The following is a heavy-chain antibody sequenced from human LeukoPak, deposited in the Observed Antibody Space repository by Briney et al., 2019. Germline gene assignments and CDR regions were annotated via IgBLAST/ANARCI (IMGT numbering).Heavy chain of an antibody. V-gene: IGHV3-11*04. Sequence: PGGSLRLSCAASGFTFSDYYMSWIRQAPGKGLEWVSYISSSGSTIYYADSVKGRFTISRDNAKNSLYLQMNSLRAEDTAVYYCARVTRRTPHYGSGSYEGHWGQGTLVTVSS. CDR3: ARVTRRTPHYGSGSYEGH. J-gene: IGHJ4*02. D-gene: IGHD3-10*01. CDR1: GFTFSDYY. CDR2: ISSSGSTI.